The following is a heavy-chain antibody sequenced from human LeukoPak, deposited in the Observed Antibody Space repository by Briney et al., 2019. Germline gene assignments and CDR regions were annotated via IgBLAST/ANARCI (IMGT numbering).Heavy chain of an antibody. CDR1: GYTFTSYY. Sequence: GASVKVSCTASGYTFTSYYMHWVRQAPGQGLEWMGIINPSGGSTSYAQKFQGRVTMTRDTSTSTVYMELSSLRSEDTAVYYCALPPAYCGGDCYSDYWGQGTLVTVSS. CDR2: INPSGGST. CDR3: ALPPAYCGGDCYSDY. V-gene: IGHV1-46*01. J-gene: IGHJ4*02. D-gene: IGHD2-21*02.